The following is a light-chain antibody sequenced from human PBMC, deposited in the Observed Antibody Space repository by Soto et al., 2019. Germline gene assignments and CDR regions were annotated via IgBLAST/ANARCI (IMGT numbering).Light chain of an antibody. CDR1: QSVSSN. J-gene: IGKJ1*01. Sequence: EIVMTQSPATLSVSPGERATLSCRASQSVSSNLAWYQQKPGQAPRLLIYDASTRATGIPARFSGGGSGTEFTLTISSLQSEDFAVYYCQQYNNWPQTFGQGTKVEIK. CDR2: DAS. CDR3: QQYNNWPQT. V-gene: IGKV3-15*01.